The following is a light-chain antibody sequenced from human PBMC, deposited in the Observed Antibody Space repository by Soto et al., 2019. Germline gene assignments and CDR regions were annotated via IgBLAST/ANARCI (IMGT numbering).Light chain of an antibody. CDR1: RSNIGTNT. CDR2: SNN. CDR3: AAWDVSFVV. J-gene: IGLJ2*01. V-gene: IGLV1-44*01. Sequence: QSVLTQPPSASGTPGQRVTISCSGSRSNIGTNTVTWYQQLPGMAPKLLIHSNNQPPSGVPDRFSGSKSGTSASLAISGLQSEDEADYYCAAWDVSFVVFGGGTKVTVL.